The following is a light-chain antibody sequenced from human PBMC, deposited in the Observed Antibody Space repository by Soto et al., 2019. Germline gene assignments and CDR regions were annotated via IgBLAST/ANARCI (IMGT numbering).Light chain of an antibody. CDR2: GAY. V-gene: IGKV3-15*01. CDR3: QQVNSYPLT. Sequence: EIVMTQSPATVSVSPGERATLSCRASQNVNSNLAWYQQKPGQPPRLLIYGAYTRATGVPARFSGSGSGTEFTLTINSLQSEDFATYYCQQVNSYPLTFGGGTRVEIK. J-gene: IGKJ4*01. CDR1: QNVNSN.